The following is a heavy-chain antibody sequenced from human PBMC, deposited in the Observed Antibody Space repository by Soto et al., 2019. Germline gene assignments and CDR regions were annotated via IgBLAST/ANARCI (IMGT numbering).Heavy chain of an antibody. CDR2: VYYTGNT. Sequence: QLQLQESGPGLVKPSETLSLTCAVSGGTISTSSYYWAWIRQPPGMGPEWIGSVYYTGNTYINPSLKSRVTISVDTSKNQFSLKLSSVTAADTAVYYCARPRPYTSGWYYFDYWGQGTLVTVSS. CDR3: ARPRPYTSGWYYFDY. CDR1: GGTISTSSYY. J-gene: IGHJ4*02. D-gene: IGHD6-19*01. V-gene: IGHV4-39*01.